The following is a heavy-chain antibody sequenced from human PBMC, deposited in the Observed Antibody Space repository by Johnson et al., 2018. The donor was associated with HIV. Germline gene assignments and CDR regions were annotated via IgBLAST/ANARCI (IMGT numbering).Heavy chain of an antibody. CDR2: ISYDGSNK. CDR3: ARGGEKGAFDI. V-gene: IGHV3-30-3*01. CDR1: GFTFSSYA. J-gene: IGHJ3*02. D-gene: IGHD7-27*01. Sequence: QVQLVESGGGVVQPGRSLRLSCAASGFTFSSYAMHWVRQAPGKGLEWVAVISYDGSNKYYADSVKGRFTISRDNAKNSLYLQMNSLKTEDTAVYHCARGGEKGAFDIWGQGTMVTVSS.